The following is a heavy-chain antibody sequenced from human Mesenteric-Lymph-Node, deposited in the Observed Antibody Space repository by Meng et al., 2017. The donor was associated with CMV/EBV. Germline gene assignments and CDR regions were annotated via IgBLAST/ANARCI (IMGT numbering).Heavy chain of an antibody. CDR1: GSISSTSYY. CDR2: IFFSGST. D-gene: IGHD2-15*01. J-gene: IGHJ4*02. Sequence: GSISSTSYYWGWIRQSTGKGLEWIGSIFFSGSTYYNPSLKSRVTISVDTSKNQFSLKLSSVTAADTAVYYCARRYCVGGSCYYFDNWGQGTLVTVSS. V-gene: IGHV4-39*01. CDR3: ARRYCVGGSCYYFDN.